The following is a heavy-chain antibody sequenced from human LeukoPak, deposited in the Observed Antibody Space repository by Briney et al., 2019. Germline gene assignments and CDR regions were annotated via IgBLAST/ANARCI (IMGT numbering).Heavy chain of an antibody. CDR2: ISRGGSSK. Sequence: GGSLRLSCAASGFRFSDYYMSWIRQSPGKGLEWVSSISRGGSSKYSADAVKGRFTISRDNAKNSLDLQMDSLRPEDTAVYYCVRDQFLDYWGQGTLVTVSS. CDR3: VRDQFLDY. CDR1: GFRFSDYY. J-gene: IGHJ4*02. V-gene: IGHV3-11*01.